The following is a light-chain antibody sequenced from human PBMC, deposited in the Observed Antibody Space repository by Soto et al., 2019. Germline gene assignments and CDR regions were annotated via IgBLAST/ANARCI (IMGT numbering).Light chain of an antibody. Sequence: DIQMNQSPSSLSASVGDRVTITCRASQSISSYLNRYQQKPGKVPRLLIYAASSLQSGVPSRFSGSGSGTDVTLTISSLQPEDFVTYYCQQSYSNPFTFGGGTKVEIK. CDR3: QQSYSNPFT. CDR1: QSISSY. J-gene: IGKJ4*01. CDR2: AAS. V-gene: IGKV1-39*01.